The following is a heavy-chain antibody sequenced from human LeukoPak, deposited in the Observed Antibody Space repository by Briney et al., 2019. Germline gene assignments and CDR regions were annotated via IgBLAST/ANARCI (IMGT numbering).Heavy chain of an antibody. CDR1: GFTFSSYE. J-gene: IGHJ4*02. CDR3: TTVGDYDYFDY. D-gene: IGHD5-12*01. Sequence: GGSLRLSCAASGFTFSSYEMNWVRQAPGKGLEWVGRIKSKTEGGTTVYAATVKGRFTISRDDSKNMLYLQMNSLKTEDTGVYYCTTVGDYDYFDYWGQGTLVTVSS. V-gene: IGHV3-15*01. CDR2: IKSKTEGGTT.